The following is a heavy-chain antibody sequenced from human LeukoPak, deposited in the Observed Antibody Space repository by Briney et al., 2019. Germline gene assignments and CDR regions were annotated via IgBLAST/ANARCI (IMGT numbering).Heavy chain of an antibody. Sequence: SETLSLTCTVSGGSISSSSYYWGWIRQPPGTGLEWIGSIYYSGSTYYNPSLKSRVTISVDTSKNQFSLKLSSVTAADTAVYYCASGITMIVVVRSYPFDYWGQGTLVTISS. CDR3: ASGITMIVVVRSYPFDY. CDR1: GGSISSSSYY. CDR2: IYYSGST. J-gene: IGHJ4*02. D-gene: IGHD3-22*01. V-gene: IGHV4-39*01.